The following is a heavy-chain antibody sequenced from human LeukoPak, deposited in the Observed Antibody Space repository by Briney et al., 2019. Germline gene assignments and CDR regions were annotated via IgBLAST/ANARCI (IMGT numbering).Heavy chain of an antibody. J-gene: IGHJ4*02. CDR3: ARSRPPRVLLGYFDY. D-gene: IGHD3-10*01. Sequence: SETLSLTCAVYGGSFSGYYWSWIRQPPGKGLEWIGEINHSGSTNYNPSLKSRVTISVDTSKNQFSLKLSSVTAADPAVYYCARSRPPRVLLGYFDYWGQGTLVTVSS. CDR1: GGSFSGYY. V-gene: IGHV4-34*01. CDR2: INHSGST.